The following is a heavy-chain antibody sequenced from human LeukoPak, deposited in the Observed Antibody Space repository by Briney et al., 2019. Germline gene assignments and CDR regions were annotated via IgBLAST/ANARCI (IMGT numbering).Heavy chain of an antibody. Sequence: GASVKVSCKASGYTFTSYGISWVRQAPGQGLEWMGWISAYNGNTNYAQKLQGRVTMTTDTSTSTAYMELRSLRSDDTAVYYCARELRGGIAAAGSFYYFDYWGKGTLVTVSS. CDR3: ARELRGGIAAAGSFYYFDY. CDR2: ISAYNGNT. CDR1: GYTFTSYG. D-gene: IGHD6-13*01. V-gene: IGHV1-18*01. J-gene: IGHJ4*02.